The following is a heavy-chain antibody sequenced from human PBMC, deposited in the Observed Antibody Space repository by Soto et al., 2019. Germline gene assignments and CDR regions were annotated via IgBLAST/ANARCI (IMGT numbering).Heavy chain of an antibody. CDR1: GFTFHEYA. CDR3: TKGGYDLIYYFGMDV. Sequence: EVQLIESGGGWVQPGTSLRVSCAASGFTFHEYAMHWVRQPPGKGLEWVSGISSDGDTIAYADSVQGRFTVFRDNAKNSLYLQMNSLRAEDTALYYCTKGGYDLIYYFGMDVWGQGTTVTVSS. J-gene: IGHJ6*02. CDR2: ISSDGDTI. V-gene: IGHV3-9*01. D-gene: IGHD5-12*01.